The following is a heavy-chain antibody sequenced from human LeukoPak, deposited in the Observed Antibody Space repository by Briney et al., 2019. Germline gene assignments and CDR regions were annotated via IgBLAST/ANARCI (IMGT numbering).Heavy chain of an antibody. CDR3: ARVGYYESSGYYEY. CDR1: GYTLTDYY. Sequence: GASVNVSCEASGYTLTDYYMHWVRQAPGQGLEWMGRINPNSGGTNYAQKFQGRVTMTRDTSISTVCMELSRLRSDDTAVYYCARVGYYESSGYYEYWGQGTLVTVSS. CDR2: INPNSGGT. J-gene: IGHJ4*02. V-gene: IGHV1-2*06. D-gene: IGHD3-22*01.